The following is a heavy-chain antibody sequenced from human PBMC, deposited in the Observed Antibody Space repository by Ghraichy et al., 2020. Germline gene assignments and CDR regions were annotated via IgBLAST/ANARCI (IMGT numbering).Heavy chain of an antibody. D-gene: IGHD3-3*01. CDR2: IHASGST. V-gene: IGHV4-4*07. CDR3: ATTYFDFWSGPSIDS. Sequence: SETLSHTCTVSGGSIRSFYWSWIRQPAGKGLEWIGRIHASGSTNYNPSLKSRINLSLDTSKNQFSLRVSSVTAADTAVYYCATTYFDFWSGPSIDSWGQGTLGIVAS. J-gene: IGHJ4*02. CDR1: GGSIRSFY.